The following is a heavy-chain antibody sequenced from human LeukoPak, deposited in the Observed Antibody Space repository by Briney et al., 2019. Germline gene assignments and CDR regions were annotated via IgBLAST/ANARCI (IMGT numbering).Heavy chain of an antibody. D-gene: IGHD5-18*01. CDR1: GFTFSRYG. Sequence: GGSLRLSCAASGFTFSRYGMHWVRQAPGKGLEWVAVIWYDGSNKYSADSVKGRFTISRDNSKNTLYLQMNSLRAEDTAVYYCARTTRAMVANFDYWGQGTLVTVSS. CDR3: ARTTRAMVANFDY. V-gene: IGHV3-33*01. J-gene: IGHJ4*02. CDR2: IWYDGSNK.